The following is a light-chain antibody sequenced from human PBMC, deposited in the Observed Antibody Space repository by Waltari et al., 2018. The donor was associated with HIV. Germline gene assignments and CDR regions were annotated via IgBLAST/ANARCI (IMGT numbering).Light chain of an antibody. J-gene: IGLJ3*02. CDR2: GNS. CDR1: SSNLGAGSA. Sequence: QSVLTQPPSVSGAPGQRVTISCTGSSSNLGAGSAVPWYQQLPGPAPKLLSYGNSNRPSGVPDRFAGSKSGTSASLAITGLQAEDEADYYCQSFDSSLAGVFGGGTKLTVL. CDR3: QSFDSSLAGV. V-gene: IGLV1-40*01.